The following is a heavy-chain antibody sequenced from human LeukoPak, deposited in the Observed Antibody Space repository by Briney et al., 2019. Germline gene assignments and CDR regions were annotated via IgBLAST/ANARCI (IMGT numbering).Heavy chain of an antibody. J-gene: IGHJ4*02. CDR2: IYTSGST. CDR1: GGSISSYY. V-gene: IGHV4-4*07. D-gene: IGHD1-26*01. Sequence: SETLSLTCTVSGGSISSYYWSWIRQPAGKGLEWIGRIYTSGSTNYNASLKSRVSMLVDTSKNQFSLKLSSVTAADTAVFYCARENSGSYREFDYWGQGTLVTVSS. CDR3: ARENSGSYREFDY.